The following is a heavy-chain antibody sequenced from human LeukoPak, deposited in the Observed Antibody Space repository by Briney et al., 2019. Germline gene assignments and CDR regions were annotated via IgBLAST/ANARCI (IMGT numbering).Heavy chain of an antibody. V-gene: IGHV5-51*01. CDR1: GYSFTSYW. J-gene: IGHJ4*02. D-gene: IGHD5-18*01. CDR3: ARQSRSYGYDFDY. Sequence: GESLKISCKGSGYSFTSYWIGWVRQLPGKGLEWMGIIYPGESDTRYSPSFQGQVTISADKSISTAYLQWSSLKASDTAMYYCARQSRSYGYDFDYWGQGTLVTVSS. CDR2: IYPGESDT.